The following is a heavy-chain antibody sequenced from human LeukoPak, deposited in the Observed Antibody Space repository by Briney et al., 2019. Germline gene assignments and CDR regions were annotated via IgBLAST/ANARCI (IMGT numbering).Heavy chain of an antibody. V-gene: IGHV4-39*07. D-gene: IGHD2-2*01. CDR2: IYYSGST. Sequence: SETLSLTCTVSGGSISSSSYYWGWIRQPPGKGLEWIGSIYYSGSTYYNPSLKSRVTISVDTSKNQFSLKLSSVTAADTAVYYCARHLGYCSSTSCYEGVVSMNWFDPWGQGTLVTVSS. J-gene: IGHJ5*02. CDR1: GGSISSSSYY. CDR3: ARHLGYCSSTSCYEGVVSMNWFDP.